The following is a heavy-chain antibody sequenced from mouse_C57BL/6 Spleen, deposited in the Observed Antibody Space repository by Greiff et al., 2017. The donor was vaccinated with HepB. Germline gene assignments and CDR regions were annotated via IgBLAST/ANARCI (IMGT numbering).Heavy chain of an antibody. CDR3: ARRDDYDIQY. D-gene: IGHD2-4*01. CDR1: GYTFTSYG. V-gene: IGHV1-81*01. Sequence: QVQLQQSGPELVRPGASVKLSCKASGYTFTSYGMSWVKQRPGQSLEWIGEIYPKSGNTYYNEKFKGKATLTADKSSSTAYMELRSLTSEDSAVYSWARRDDYDIQYWGQGTLVTVSA. CDR2: IYPKSGNT. J-gene: IGHJ3*01.